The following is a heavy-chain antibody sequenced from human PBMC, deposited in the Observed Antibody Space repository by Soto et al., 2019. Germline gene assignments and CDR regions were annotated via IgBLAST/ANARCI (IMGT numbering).Heavy chain of an antibody. D-gene: IGHD4-4*01. V-gene: IGHV4-59*01. CDR3: ARDRRPTVTTWPHIYYGMDV. Sequence: SETLSLTCTVSGGSISSYYWSWIRQPPGKGLEWIGYIYYSGSTNYNPSLKSRVTISVDTSKNQFSLKLSSVTAADTAVYYCARDRRPTVTTWPHIYYGMDVWGQGTTVTVSS. CDR2: IYYSGST. J-gene: IGHJ6*02. CDR1: GGSISSYY.